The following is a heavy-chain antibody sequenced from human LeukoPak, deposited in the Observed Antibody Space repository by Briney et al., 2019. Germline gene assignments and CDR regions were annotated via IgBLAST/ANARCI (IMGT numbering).Heavy chain of an antibody. J-gene: IGHJ4*02. V-gene: IGHV4-59*08. CDR2: IYYSGST. Sequence: PSETLSLTCTVSGGSISSYYWSWIRQPPGKGLEWIGYIYYSGSTNYNPSLKSRVTISVDTSKNQFSLKPSSVTAADTAVYYCARLPYSSSRGQDDWGQGTLVTVSS. CDR3: ARLPYSSSRGQDD. CDR1: GGSISSYY. D-gene: IGHD6-6*01.